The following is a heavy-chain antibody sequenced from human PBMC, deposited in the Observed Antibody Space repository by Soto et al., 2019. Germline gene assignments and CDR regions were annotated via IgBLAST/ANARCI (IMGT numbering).Heavy chain of an antibody. V-gene: IGHV5-10-1*01. Sequence: PGESLKISCKGSGYSFTSYWISWVRQMPGKGLEWMGRIDPSDSYTNYSPSFQGHVTISADKSISTAYLQWSSLKASDTAMYYCARQPTLTVAGTRANWFDPWGQGTLVTVSS. CDR3: ARQPTLTVAGTRANWFDP. CDR1: GYSFTSYW. J-gene: IGHJ5*02. CDR2: IDPSDSYT. D-gene: IGHD6-19*01.